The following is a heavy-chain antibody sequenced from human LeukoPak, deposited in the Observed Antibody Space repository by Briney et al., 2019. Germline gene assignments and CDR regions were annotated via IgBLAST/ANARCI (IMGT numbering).Heavy chain of an antibody. J-gene: IGHJ5*02. CDR1: GGSISSYY. CDR3: ARSRGLYNWFDP. CDR2: IYYSGST. D-gene: IGHD4/OR15-4a*01. V-gene: IGHV4-59*01. Sequence: SETLSLTCSVSGGSISSYYWSWIRQPPGKGLEWIGYIYYSGSTNYNPSLKSRVTISVDTSKNQFSLKLSSVTAADTAVYYCARSRGLYNWFDPWGQGTLVTVSS.